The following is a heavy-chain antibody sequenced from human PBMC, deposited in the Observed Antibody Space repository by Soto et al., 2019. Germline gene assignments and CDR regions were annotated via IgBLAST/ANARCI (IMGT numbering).Heavy chain of an antibody. CDR2: IYHSGST. Sequence: QVQLQESGPGLVKPSGTLSLTCAVSGGSISSSNWWSWVRQPPGKGLEWIGEIYHSGSTNYNPSLKSRVTIXVXKXXTQFSLKLSSVTAADTAVYYCARFMTTVTNLAFDIWGQGTMVTVSS. J-gene: IGHJ3*02. CDR1: GGSISSSNW. CDR3: ARFMTTVTNLAFDI. D-gene: IGHD4-17*01. V-gene: IGHV4-4*02.